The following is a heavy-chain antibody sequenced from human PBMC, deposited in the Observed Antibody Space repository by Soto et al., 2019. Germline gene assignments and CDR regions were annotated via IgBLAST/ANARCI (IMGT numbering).Heavy chain of an antibody. CDR3: AVHLAVFDI. J-gene: IGHJ3*02. V-gene: IGHV3-53*01. Sequence: GGSRRLSCAASGFNVRSNYMSWVRQAPGKGLEWVSVIYSGGSSYYADSVKGRFTISRDNSKNTLYLQMNSLRAEDTALYSCAVHLAVFDIWGQGTMVPVSS. CDR1: GFNVRSNY. CDR2: IYSGGSS. D-gene: IGHD2-15*01.